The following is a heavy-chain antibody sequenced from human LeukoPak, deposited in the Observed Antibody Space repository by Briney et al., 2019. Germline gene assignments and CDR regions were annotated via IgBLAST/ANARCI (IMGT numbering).Heavy chain of an antibody. Sequence: SETLSLTCAVSGYSISSGYYWGWIRQPPGKGLEWIGSIYHSGSTYYNPSLESRVTISVDTSKNQFSLKLSSVTAADTAVYYCARHVSSGSPSYYFDYWGQGTLVPVSS. CDR1: GYSISSGYY. CDR2: IYHSGST. J-gene: IGHJ4*02. D-gene: IGHD3-10*01. V-gene: IGHV4-38-2*01. CDR3: ARHVSSGSPSYYFDY.